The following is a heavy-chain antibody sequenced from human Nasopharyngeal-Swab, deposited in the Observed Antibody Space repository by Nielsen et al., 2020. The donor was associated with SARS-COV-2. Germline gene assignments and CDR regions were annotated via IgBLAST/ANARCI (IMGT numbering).Heavy chain of an antibody. J-gene: IGHJ2*01. Sequence: KISCKPSGYTFTDYYMHWVRQAPGQGLEWMGRIIPILGIPNYAQKFQGRLTITADTSTTTAYMELSSLRSDDTAVYYCAGESAAGDWYFDVWGRGTPVTVSS. V-gene: IGHV1-69*04. CDR1: GYTFTDYY. CDR3: AGESAAGDWYFDV. CDR2: IIPILGIP. D-gene: IGHD3-3*01.